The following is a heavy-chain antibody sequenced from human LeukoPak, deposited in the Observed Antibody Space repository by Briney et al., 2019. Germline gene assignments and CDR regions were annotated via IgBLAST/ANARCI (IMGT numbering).Heavy chain of an antibody. D-gene: IGHD4-23*01. CDR1: GFTFSSYE. J-gene: IGHJ4*02. Sequence: GGSLRLSCAASGFTFSSYEMNWVCQAPGKGLEWVSYISSSGSTIYYADSVKGRFTISRDNAKNSLYLQMNSLRAEDTAVYYCARDYAVYGGNSNPYFDYWGQGTLVTVSS. V-gene: IGHV3-48*03. CDR2: ISSSGSTI. CDR3: ARDYAVYGGNSNPYFDY.